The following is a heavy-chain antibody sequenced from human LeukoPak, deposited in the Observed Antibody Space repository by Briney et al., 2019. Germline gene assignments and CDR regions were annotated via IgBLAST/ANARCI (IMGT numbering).Heavy chain of an antibody. D-gene: IGHD2-15*01. CDR3: AKEATPFPSPSGDYYYYMDV. Sequence: PGGSLRLSCAASGFTFSSYAMSWVRQAPGKGLEWVSAISGSGGSTYYADSVKGRFTISRDNSKNTLYLQMNSLRAEDTAVYYCAKEATPFPSPSGDYYYYMDVWGKGTTVTVSS. V-gene: IGHV3-23*01. CDR1: GFTFSSYA. CDR2: ISGSGGST. J-gene: IGHJ6*03.